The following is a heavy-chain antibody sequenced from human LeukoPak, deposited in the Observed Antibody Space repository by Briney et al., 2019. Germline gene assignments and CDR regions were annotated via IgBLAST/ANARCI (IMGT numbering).Heavy chain of an antibody. D-gene: IGHD5-12*01. CDR1: GGSISSYY. CDR2: IYTSGST. Sequence: PSETLSLTCTVSGGSISSYYWSWIRQPAGKGLEWIGRIYTSGSTNYSPSLKSRVTMSVDTSKNQFSLKLSSVTAADTAVYYCASQPYSGYGGSNWFDPWGQGTLVTVSS. J-gene: IGHJ5*02. CDR3: ASQPYSGYGGSNWFDP. V-gene: IGHV4-4*07.